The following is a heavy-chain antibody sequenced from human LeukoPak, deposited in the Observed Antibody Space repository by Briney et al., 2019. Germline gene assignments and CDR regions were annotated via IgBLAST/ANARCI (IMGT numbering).Heavy chain of an antibody. CDR1: GGSFSGYY. J-gene: IGHJ4*02. V-gene: IGHV4-34*01. D-gene: IGHD5-18*01. CDR2: INHSGST. Sequence: SETLSLTCAVYGGSFSGYYWSWIRQPPGKGLEWIGEINHSGSTNYNPSLKSRVTMSLDTSKNQFSLKLSSVTAADTAVYYCARGDTAMTPSFDYWGQGILVTVSS. CDR3: ARGDTAMTPSFDY.